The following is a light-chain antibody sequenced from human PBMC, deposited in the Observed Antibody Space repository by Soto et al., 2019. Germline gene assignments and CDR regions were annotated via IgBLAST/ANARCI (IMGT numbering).Light chain of an antibody. CDR1: QIVSTY. Sequence: EIVLTQSPATLSLSPGERATLSCRASQIVSTYLAWYQHKPAQAPRLLIYDASNRASGIPARFSGSGSGTEFTLTISSLKSEDFALYYCQHYNDWPPAFTFGPGTKVDL. CDR2: DAS. V-gene: IGKV3-11*01. CDR3: QHYNDWPPAFT. J-gene: IGKJ3*01.